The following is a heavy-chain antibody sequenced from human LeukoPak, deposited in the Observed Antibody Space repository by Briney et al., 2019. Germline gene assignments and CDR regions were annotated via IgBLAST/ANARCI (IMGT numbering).Heavy chain of an antibody. CDR1: GFTFSSYA. Sequence: GGSLRLSCAASGFTFSSYAMSWVPQAPGKGLVWVSLINSDGSTTKYADSVKGRFTMSRDNAKNTLYLEMNSLRGEDTAVYYCATGGSSGWYHFEYWGQGTLVTVSS. CDR2: INSDGSTT. J-gene: IGHJ4*02. CDR3: ATGGSSGWYHFEY. V-gene: IGHV3-74*03. D-gene: IGHD6-19*01.